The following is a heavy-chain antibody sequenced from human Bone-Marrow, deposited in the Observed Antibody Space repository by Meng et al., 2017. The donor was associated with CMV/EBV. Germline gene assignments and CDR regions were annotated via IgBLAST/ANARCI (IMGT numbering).Heavy chain of an antibody. CDR3: AAGPDYDYVWGSYRDDAFDI. CDR1: GYTFTSYG. CDR2: ISAYNGNT. V-gene: IGHV1-18*01. D-gene: IGHD3-16*02. Sequence: ASVKVSCKASGYTFTSYGISWVRQAPGQGLEWMGWISAYNGNTNYAQKLQGRVTMTTDTSTSTAYMELRSLRSDDTAVYYCAAGPDYDYVWGSYRDDAFDIWGQGTMVTVSS. J-gene: IGHJ3*02.